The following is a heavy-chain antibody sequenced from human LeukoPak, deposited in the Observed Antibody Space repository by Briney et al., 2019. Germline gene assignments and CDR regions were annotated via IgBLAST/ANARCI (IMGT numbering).Heavy chain of an antibody. V-gene: IGHV3-23*01. CDR1: GFTFSSYA. D-gene: IGHD1-26*01. CDR2: ISGSGGST. CDR3: AKDFGHYSGSPYYFDY. Sequence: PGGSLRLSCAASGFTFSSYAMSWVRQAPGKGLEWVSAISGSGGSTYYADSVKGRFTISRDNSKNTLYLQMNSLRAEDTAVYYCAKDFGHYSGSPYYFDYWGQGTLVTVSS. J-gene: IGHJ4*02.